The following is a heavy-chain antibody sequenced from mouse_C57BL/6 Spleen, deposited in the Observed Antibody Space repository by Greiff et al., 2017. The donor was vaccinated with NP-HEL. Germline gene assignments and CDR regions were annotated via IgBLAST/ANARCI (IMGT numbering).Heavy chain of an antibody. CDR2: INPYNGDT. V-gene: IGHV1-20*01. CDR1: GYSFTGYF. Sequence: VQLQQSGPELVKPGDSVKISCKASGYSFTGYFMNWVMQSHGKSLEWIGRINPYNGDTFYNQKFKGKATLTVDKSSSTAHMELRSLTSEDSAVYYCARKGSYYAMDYWGQGTSVTVSS. J-gene: IGHJ4*01. CDR3: ARKGSYYAMDY.